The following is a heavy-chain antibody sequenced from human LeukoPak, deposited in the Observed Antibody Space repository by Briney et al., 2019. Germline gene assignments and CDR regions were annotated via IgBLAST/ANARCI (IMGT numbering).Heavy chain of an antibody. J-gene: IGHJ5*02. D-gene: IGHD1-26*01. Sequence: GGSLRLSCAASGFTFSDYYMSWIRQAPGKGLEWVLYISSGGSTIHHADSVKGRFTISRDNAKNSLYVQMNSLRAEDTAVYYCATAPRWEPYNWFDPWGQGTLVTVSS. V-gene: IGHV3-11*04. CDR2: ISSGGSTI. CDR1: GFTFSDYY. CDR3: ATAPRWEPYNWFDP.